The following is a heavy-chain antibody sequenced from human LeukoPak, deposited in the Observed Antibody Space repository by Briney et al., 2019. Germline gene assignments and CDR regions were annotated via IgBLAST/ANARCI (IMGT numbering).Heavy chain of an antibody. CDR1: EFTFSSYAM. Sequence: LRLSCAASEFTFSSYAMHWIRQPPGKGLEWIGYIYHSGSTYYNPSLKSRVTISVDRSKNQFSLKLTSVTAADTAVYYCARALLGYYYYYMDVWGKGTTVTVSS. D-gene: IGHD7-27*01. CDR3: ARALLGYYYYYMDV. J-gene: IGHJ6*03. V-gene: IGHV4-30-2*01. CDR2: IYHSGST.